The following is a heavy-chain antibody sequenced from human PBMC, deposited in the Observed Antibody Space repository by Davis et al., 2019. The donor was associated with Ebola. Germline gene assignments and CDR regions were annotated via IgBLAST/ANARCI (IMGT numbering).Heavy chain of an antibody. CDR1: GNSFTSHW. CDR3: ASLRRTITGMDDAFDL. D-gene: IGHD5-24*01. CDR2: IYTGDSDT. Sequence: GESLKISCKDSGNSFTSHWIGWVRQMPGKGLEWMGIIYTGDSDTRYNPSFRGQVTISADKSIKTAYLQWGSLKASDTAMYYCASLRRTITGMDDAFDLWGQGTMVTVSS. J-gene: IGHJ3*01. V-gene: IGHV5-51*01.